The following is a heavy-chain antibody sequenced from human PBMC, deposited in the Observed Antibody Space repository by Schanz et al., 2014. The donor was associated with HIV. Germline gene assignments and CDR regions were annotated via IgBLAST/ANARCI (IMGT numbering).Heavy chain of an antibody. Sequence: QVQLVESGGGVVQPGRSLKLSCAASGFTFSNYGMHWVRQAPGKGLEWVAVISYDGRNKYYADSVKGRFTISRDNSKNTLYLQMTTLRIDDTAVYYCAKPEYDSRGNSQSHFDYWGQGTLVTVSS. CDR2: ISYDGRNK. CDR1: GFTFSNYG. V-gene: IGHV3-30*18. J-gene: IGHJ4*02. CDR3: AKPEYDSRGNSQSHFDY. D-gene: IGHD3-22*01.